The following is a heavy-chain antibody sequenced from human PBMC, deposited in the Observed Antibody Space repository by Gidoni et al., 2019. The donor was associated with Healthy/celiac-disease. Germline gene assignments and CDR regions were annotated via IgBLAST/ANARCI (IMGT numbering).Heavy chain of an antibody. V-gene: IGHV3-15*01. CDR2: IKSKTEGGTT. CDR1: GFTFRNDW. Sequence: EVQLVESGGGLVKPGGSRRLSCPAHGFTFRNDWMSWVRQAPGQGLGWVGRIKSKTEGGTTDYAAPVKGGFTISRDDSKCTLYLQMNSLKTEDTAVYYCTSGLGKYWGQGTLVTVSS. J-gene: IGHJ4*02. CDR3: TSGLGKY.